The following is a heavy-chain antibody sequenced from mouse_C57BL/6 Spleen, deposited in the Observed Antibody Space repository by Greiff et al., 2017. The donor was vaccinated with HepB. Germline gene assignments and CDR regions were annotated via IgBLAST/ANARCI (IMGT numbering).Heavy chain of an antibody. CDR3: ARSDYYGSSYVDAMDY. Sequence: EVQLQQSGPELVKPGASVKISCKASGYTFTDYYMNWVKQSHGKSLEWIGDINPNNGGTSYNQTFKGKATLTVDKSSSTAYMELRSLTSEDSAVYYCARSDYYGSSYVDAMDYWGQGTSVTVSS. V-gene: IGHV1-26*01. J-gene: IGHJ4*01. D-gene: IGHD1-1*01. CDR2: INPNNGGT. CDR1: GYTFTDYY.